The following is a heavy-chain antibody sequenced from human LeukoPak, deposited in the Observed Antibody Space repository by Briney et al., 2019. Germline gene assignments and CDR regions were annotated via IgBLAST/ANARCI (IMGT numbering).Heavy chain of an antibody. D-gene: IGHD6-19*01. CDR1: GYTFTSYD. Sequence: ASVKVSCKASGYTFTSYDINWVRQATGQGLEWMGWMNPNSGNTGYAQKFQGRVTITRNTSISTAYMELSSLRSEDTAVYYCARGRIAVAALGYWGKGTTVTVSS. CDR2: MNPNSGNT. J-gene: IGHJ6*04. CDR3: ARGRIAVAALGY. V-gene: IGHV1-8*03.